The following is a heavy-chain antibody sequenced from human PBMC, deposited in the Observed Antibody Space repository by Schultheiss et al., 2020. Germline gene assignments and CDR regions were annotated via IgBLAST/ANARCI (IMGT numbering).Heavy chain of an antibody. CDR1: GGSISSSSYY. CDR2: IYYSGST. D-gene: IGHD6-19*01. J-gene: IGHJ5*02. V-gene: IGHV4-39*07. Sequence: SETLSLTCTVSGGSISSSSYYWGWIRQPPGKGLEWIGSIYYSGSTYYNPSLKSRVTISVDTSKNQFSLKLSSVTAADTAVYYCARGLMQWLFASGWFDPWGQGTLVTVSS. CDR3: ARGLMQWLFASGWFDP.